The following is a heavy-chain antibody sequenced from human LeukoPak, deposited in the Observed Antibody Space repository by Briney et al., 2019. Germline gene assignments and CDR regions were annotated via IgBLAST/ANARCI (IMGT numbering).Heavy chain of an antibody. J-gene: IGHJ3*01. CDR2: VGHSGSA. CDR3: ARGGLVRGSLNSLTGFDF. Sequence: KTSETLSLTCAVSGGSFSAYFWRWIRQPPGKGLEWIGDVGHSGSADYNPSLKSRVTISADPSKSQFSLHLNSVTPDDTALYYCARGGLVRGSLNSLTGFDFWGQGTMVTVSS. V-gene: IGHV4-34*01. D-gene: IGHD3-10*01. CDR1: GGSFSAYF.